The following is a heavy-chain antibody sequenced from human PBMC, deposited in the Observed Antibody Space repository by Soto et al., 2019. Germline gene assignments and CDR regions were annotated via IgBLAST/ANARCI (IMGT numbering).Heavy chain of an antibody. Sequence: TGESLKISCKGSGFTFTNYAMSWVRQAPGKGPEWVSGILGSGHTTFYADSVKGRFIVSRDNSKNTLSLQMNSLRAEDTAVYYCAKDPNTDYVGAFEFWGHGTMVTVSS. CDR2: ILGSGHTT. CDR3: AKDPNTDYVGAFEF. J-gene: IGHJ3*01. V-gene: IGHV3-23*01. D-gene: IGHD3-10*02. CDR1: GFTFTNYA.